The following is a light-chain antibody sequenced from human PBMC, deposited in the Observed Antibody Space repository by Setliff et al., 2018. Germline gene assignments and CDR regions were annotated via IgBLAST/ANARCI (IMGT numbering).Light chain of an antibody. CDR2: DDT. J-gene: IGLJ1*01. CDR3: QVWNSETYPYV. V-gene: IGLV3-21*03. Sequence: SYELTQPPSVSVAPGRTARIPCGGANIGAKSVHWYQHRAGQAPVLVVYDDTDRPSGIPERFSGSNSGNTATLTISRVEAGDEADYYCQVWNSETYPYVFGSGTKVT. CDR1: NIGAKS.